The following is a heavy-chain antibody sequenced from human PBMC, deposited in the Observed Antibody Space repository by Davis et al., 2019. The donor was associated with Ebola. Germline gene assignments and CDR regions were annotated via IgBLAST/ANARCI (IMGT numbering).Heavy chain of an antibody. J-gene: IGHJ4*02. Sequence: ASVKVSCKASGYTFTDYNIHWMRQAPGQGLEWLGRVILKSGATNYAQKFQGRVTMTRDTSISTVYMELSSLRCDDTADYYCARGHNYAHEYWGQGTLVTVSS. CDR1: GYTFTDYN. V-gene: IGHV1-2*06. CDR3: ARGHNYAHEY. D-gene: IGHD4-11*01. CDR2: VILKSGAT.